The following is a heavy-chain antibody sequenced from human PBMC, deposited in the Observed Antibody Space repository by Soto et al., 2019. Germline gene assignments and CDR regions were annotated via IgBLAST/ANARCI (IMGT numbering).Heavy chain of an antibody. Sequence: GSLRLSCAASGFTFSSYGMHWVRQAPGKGLEWVAVIWYDGSNKYYADSVKGRFTISRDNSKNTLYLQMNSLRAEDTAVYYCARPDHYSSSWPFDYWGQGTLVTVSS. CDR1: GFTFSSYG. CDR2: IWYDGSNK. D-gene: IGHD6-13*01. CDR3: ARPDHYSSSWPFDY. J-gene: IGHJ4*02. V-gene: IGHV3-33*01.